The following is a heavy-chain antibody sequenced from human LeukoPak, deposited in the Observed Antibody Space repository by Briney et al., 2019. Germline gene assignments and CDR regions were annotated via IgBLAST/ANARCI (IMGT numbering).Heavy chain of an antibody. V-gene: IGHV1-2*02. CDR2: INPNSGGT. CDR3: AVIQLWLLDAFDI. Sequence: ASVKVSCKASGYTFTGYYMHWVRQAPGQGLEWMGWINPNSGGTNYAQKFQGRVTMTRDTSISTAYMELSRLGSDDTAVYYCAVIQLWLLDAFDIWGQGTMVTVSS. D-gene: IGHD5-18*01. CDR1: GYTFTGYY. J-gene: IGHJ3*02.